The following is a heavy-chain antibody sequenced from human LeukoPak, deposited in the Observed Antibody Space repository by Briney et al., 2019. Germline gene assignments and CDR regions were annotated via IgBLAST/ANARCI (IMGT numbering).Heavy chain of an antibody. V-gene: IGHV3-23*01. Sequence: GGSLRLSCAASGFTFSSYAMSWVRQAPGKGLEWVSSMSGSGSSTYYADSVKGRFTISRDNSKNTLYLQMNSLRAEDTAVYYCARDRFSVVVVAATSYYGMDVWGQGTTVTVSS. J-gene: IGHJ6*02. D-gene: IGHD2-15*01. CDR3: ARDRFSVVVVAATSYYGMDV. CDR1: GFTFSSYA. CDR2: MSGSGSST.